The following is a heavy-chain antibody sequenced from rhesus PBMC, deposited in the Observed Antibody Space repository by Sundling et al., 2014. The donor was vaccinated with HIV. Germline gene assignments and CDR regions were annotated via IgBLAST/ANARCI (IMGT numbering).Heavy chain of an antibody. V-gene: IGHV3-116*02. CDR3: ARDMACCYSRLDY. CDR1: GFTFSDYY. Sequence: VRLVESGGGLVQPGGSLRLSCATSGFTFSDYYMSWVRQAPGKGPEWIGFIRNKAYGGTAEYAASVEGRFTIARDDSRGIVSLQMNSLKTEDTAVYYCARDMACCYSRLDYWGLGVLVTVSS. D-gene: IGHD2-39*02. J-gene: IGHJ4*01. CDR2: IRNKAYGGTA.